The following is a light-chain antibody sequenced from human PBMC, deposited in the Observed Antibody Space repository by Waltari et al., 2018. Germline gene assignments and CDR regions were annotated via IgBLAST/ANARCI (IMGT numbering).Light chain of an antibody. CDR2: YDD. V-gene: IGLV1-36*01. CDR1: SSNTGTNA. J-gene: IGLJ3*02. CDR3: AAWDDSLSEWV. Sequence: QSVLTQPPSVSEAPRQRVTISCSGSSSNTGTNAVNWYQQLPGKAPKLLIYYDDLLPSGVSDRFSGSKSGTSASLAISGLQSEDEADYYCAAWDDSLSEWVFGGGTKLTVL.